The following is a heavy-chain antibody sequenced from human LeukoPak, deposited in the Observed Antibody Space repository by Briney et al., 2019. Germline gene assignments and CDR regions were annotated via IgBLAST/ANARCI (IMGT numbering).Heavy chain of an antibody. CDR3: ANYDSSGYYYPNAFDI. D-gene: IGHD3-22*01. J-gene: IGHJ3*02. CDR2: IYYSGST. Sequence: SETLSLTCTVSGGSISSSSYYCGWIRQPPGKGLEWIGSIYYSGSTYYNPSLKSRVTISVDTSKNQFSLKLSSVTAADTAVYYCANYDSSGYYYPNAFDIWGQGTMVTVSS. V-gene: IGHV4-39*01. CDR1: GGSISSSSYY.